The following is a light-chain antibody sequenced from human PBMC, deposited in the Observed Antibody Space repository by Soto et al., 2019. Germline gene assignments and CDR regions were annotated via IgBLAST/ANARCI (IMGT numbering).Light chain of an antibody. J-gene: IGKJ1*01. CDR2: DAS. V-gene: IGKV3D-15*01. CDR1: QAISNN. Sequence: RVMTQSPVTLSVSPGERVTLSCRASQAISNNLAWYQQKPGQAPRLLIFDASTRATGVPDRFSGSGSGTDFTLTISELDPEDFAVYYCQVYHWSLTWTFGPGTKVEIK. CDR3: QVYHWSLTWT.